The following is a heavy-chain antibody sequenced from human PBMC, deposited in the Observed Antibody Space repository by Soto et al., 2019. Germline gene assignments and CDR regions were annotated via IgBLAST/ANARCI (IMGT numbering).Heavy chain of an antibody. CDR3: AKETFCSGGGCYGVDY. CDR1: GFTFSSYA. Sequence: EVQLLESGGGLVQPGGSLRLSCAASGFTFSSYAMSWVRQAPGKGLECVSVITDSGSAAYYADSVKGRFTISRDNFKNTLYLQMNSLRAEDTAVYYCAKETFCSGGGCYGVDYWGQGTQVTVSS. D-gene: IGHD2-15*01. V-gene: IGHV3-23*01. CDR2: ITDSGSAA. J-gene: IGHJ4*02.